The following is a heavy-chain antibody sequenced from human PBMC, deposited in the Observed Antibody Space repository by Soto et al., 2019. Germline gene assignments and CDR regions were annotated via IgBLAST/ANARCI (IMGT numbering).Heavy chain of an antibody. V-gene: IGHV3-53*02. Sequence: EEQLVETGGKLVQPGGSLRLSCVVSGFTVSSNYMSWVRQAPGGGLEWVSSIYGGGDTFYADSVKGRFTISKDSSQNTLYLQMISLKADDSAVYYCARDRWGWEKGGYPHSNGMIVWGQGTTVTVSS. CDR2: IYGGGDT. D-gene: IGHD5-12*01. J-gene: IGHJ6*02. CDR1: GFTVSSNY. CDR3: ARDRWGWEKGGYPHSNGMIV.